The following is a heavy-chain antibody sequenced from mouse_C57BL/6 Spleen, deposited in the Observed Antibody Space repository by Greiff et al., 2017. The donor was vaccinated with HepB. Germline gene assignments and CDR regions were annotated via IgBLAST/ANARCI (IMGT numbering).Heavy chain of an antibody. CDR2: INYDGSST. CDR3: ARGFYDGYHYYAMDY. V-gene: IGHV5-16*01. J-gene: IGHJ4*01. Sequence: DVKLVESEGGLVQPGSSMKLSCTASGFTFSDYYMAWVRQVPEKGLEWVANINYDGSSTYYLDSLKSRFIISRDNAKNILYLQMSSLKSEDTATYYCARGFYDGYHYYAMDYWGQGTSVTVSS. CDR1: GFTFSDYY. D-gene: IGHD2-3*01.